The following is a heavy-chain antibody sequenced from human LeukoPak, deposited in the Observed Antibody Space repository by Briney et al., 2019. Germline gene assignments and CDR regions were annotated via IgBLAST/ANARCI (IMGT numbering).Heavy chain of an antibody. D-gene: IGHD2-21*02. CDR3: ASWVYCGSDCLDY. CDR1: GGTFSSYA. CDR2: IIPIFGTA. Sequence: SVKVSCKASGGTFSSYALSWVRQAPGQGLEWMGRIIPIFGTANYAQKFQGRVTITADKSTSTAYMELSSLRSEDTAVYYCASWVYCGSDCLDYWGQGTLVTVSS. V-gene: IGHV1-69*06. J-gene: IGHJ4*02.